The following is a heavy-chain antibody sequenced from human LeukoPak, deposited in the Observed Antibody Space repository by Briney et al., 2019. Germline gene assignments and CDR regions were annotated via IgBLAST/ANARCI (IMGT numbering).Heavy chain of an antibody. CDR3: AKGDGYITYYFDS. Sequence: PGGSLRLSCAASGFTFSSSAMSWVRQAPGKGLEWVSAISNNGGYTYYADSVKGRFTISRDNSENTLYLQMSSLRPEDTAVYFCAKGDGYITYYFDSWGQGTLVTVSS. J-gene: IGHJ4*02. CDR2: ISNNGGYT. V-gene: IGHV3-23*01. CDR1: GFTFSSSA. D-gene: IGHD5-18*01.